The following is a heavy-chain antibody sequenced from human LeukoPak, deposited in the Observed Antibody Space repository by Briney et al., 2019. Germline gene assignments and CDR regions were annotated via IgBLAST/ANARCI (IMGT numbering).Heavy chain of an antibody. CDR1: GGSFSGYY. D-gene: IGHD6-19*01. Sequence: PSETLSLTCAVYGGSFSGYYWSWIRQPPGKGLEWIGEINHSGSANYNPSLKSRVTISVDTSKNQFSLKLSSVTAADTAVYYCARHLAPGIAVHIPYWYFDLWGRGTLVTVSP. CDR3: ARHLAPGIAVHIPYWYFDL. V-gene: IGHV4-34*01. J-gene: IGHJ2*01. CDR2: INHSGSA.